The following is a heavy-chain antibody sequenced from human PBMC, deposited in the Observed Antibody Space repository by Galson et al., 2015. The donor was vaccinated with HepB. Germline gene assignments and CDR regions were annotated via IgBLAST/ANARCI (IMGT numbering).Heavy chain of an antibody. J-gene: IGHJ1*01. CDR3: AWDSGKPDGPLYYQH. Sequence: SLRLSCAASGFIFNSAWMSWVRQPPGKGLEWVGRIKSKMGGGTAAYAAPVKGRFSTSRDDSKNMLHLQMNSLKMEDTAVYYCAWDSGKPDGPLYYQHWGQGTLVTVSS. D-gene: IGHD4-23*01. CDR2: IKSKMGGGTA. V-gene: IGHV3-15*01. CDR1: GFIFNSAW.